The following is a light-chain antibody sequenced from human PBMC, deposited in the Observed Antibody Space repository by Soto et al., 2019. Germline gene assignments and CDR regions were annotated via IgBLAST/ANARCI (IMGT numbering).Light chain of an antibody. CDR1: SNDVGDYDY. CDR2: DVN. J-gene: IGLJ1*01. Sequence: QSVLTQPRSVSGSPGQSVTISCTGTSNDVGDYDYVSWYQQYPGKAPKLIIYDVNKRPSGVPDRFSGSKSGNTASLTISALQAEDEADYYCCSYAGGYTFVFGTGTKVTVL. V-gene: IGLV2-11*01. CDR3: CSYAGGYTFV.